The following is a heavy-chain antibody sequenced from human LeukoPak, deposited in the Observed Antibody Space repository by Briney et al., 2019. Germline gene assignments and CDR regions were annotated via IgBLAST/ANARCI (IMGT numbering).Heavy chain of an antibody. CDR2: MHYSGST. J-gene: IGHJ4*02. CDR3: ARGSYSYGNAFDY. Sequence: SETLSLTCTVSGGSISTSRYYWGWIRLRPGKGLEWIGSMHYSGSTYYNPSLKRRVTMSVDTSKNQFSLNLNSVTAADTAVYFCARGSYSYGNAFDYWGQGTLVTVSS. D-gene: IGHD5-18*01. V-gene: IGHV4-39*07. CDR1: GGSISTSRYY.